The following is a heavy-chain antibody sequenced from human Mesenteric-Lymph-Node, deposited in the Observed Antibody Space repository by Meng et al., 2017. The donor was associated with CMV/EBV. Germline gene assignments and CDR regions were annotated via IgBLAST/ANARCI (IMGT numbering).Heavy chain of an antibody. CDR1: GVTFRSYG. CDR3: ARDGDTTGYDY. Sequence: SCAASGVTFRSYGMHWVRQAPGKGLGWVAVIWYDGSNKYYADSVKGRFTISRDNSKNTLYLQMNSLRAEDTAVYYCARDGDTTGYDYWGQGTLVTVS. CDR2: IWYDGSNK. V-gene: IGHV3-33*01. D-gene: IGHD1-1*01. J-gene: IGHJ4*02.